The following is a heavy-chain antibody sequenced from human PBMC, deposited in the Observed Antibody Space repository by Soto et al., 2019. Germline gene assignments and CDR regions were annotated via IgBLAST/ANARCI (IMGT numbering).Heavy chain of an antibody. CDR3: ARGRYGDY. J-gene: IGHJ4*02. CDR1: GYTFTSYG. V-gene: IGHV1-18*01. D-gene: IGHD1-1*01. Sequence: SGAEVKKPGASVKVSCKASGYTFTSYGITWVRQAPGQGLEWMGWISAHNGNTDYAQKLQGRVIVTRDTSTSTAYMELRSLRSDDTAVYYFARGRYGDYWGQGALVTVSS. CDR2: ISAHNGNT.